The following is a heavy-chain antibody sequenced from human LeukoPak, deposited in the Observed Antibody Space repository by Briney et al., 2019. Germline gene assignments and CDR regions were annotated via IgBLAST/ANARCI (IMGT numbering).Heavy chain of an antibody. V-gene: IGHV3-66*01. J-gene: IGHJ6*02. CDR1: GFTVSSNY. Sequence: PGGSLRLSCAAPGFTVSSNYMSWVRQAPGKGLEWVSVIYSGGSTYYADSVKGRFTISRDNSKNTLYLQMNSLRAEDTAVYYCARDRHDSSGYYAVYYYGMDVWGQGTTVTVSS. CDR3: ARDRHDSSGYYAVYYYGMDV. D-gene: IGHD3-22*01. CDR2: IYSGGST.